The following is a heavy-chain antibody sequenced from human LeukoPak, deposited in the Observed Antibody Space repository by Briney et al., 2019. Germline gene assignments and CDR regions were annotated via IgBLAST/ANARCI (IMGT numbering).Heavy chain of an antibody. D-gene: IGHD6-6*01. CDR2: IYYSGST. CDR1: GGSISSSSDY. J-gene: IGHJ5*02. V-gene: IGHV4-39*01. Sequence: SETLSLTCTVSGGSISSSSDYWGWIRQPPGKGLEWIANIYYSGSTFYNPSLKSRVTISVDTYKNQFSLKLSSVTAADTAVYYCARGRGSSSSGCFDPWGQGTLVTVSS. CDR3: ARGRGSSSSGCFDP.